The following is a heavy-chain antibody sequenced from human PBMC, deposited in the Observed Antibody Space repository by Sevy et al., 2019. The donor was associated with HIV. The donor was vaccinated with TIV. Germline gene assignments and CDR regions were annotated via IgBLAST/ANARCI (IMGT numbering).Heavy chain of an antibody. CDR2: FDPEDDEK. D-gene: IGHD3-22*01. CDR3: ATTKDYYDTSGYRFES. Sequence: ASVKVSCKVSGYTLTELSMHWVRQAPGKGLEWMGTFDPEDDEKIYAQKFQGRVTMTEDTSTDTAYMELSRLRSEDTAVYYCATTKDYYDTSGYRFESWGQGTLVTVSS. CDR1: GYTLTELS. V-gene: IGHV1-24*01. J-gene: IGHJ4*02.